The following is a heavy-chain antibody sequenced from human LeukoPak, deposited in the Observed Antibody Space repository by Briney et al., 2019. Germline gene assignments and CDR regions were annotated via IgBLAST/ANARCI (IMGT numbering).Heavy chain of an antibody. V-gene: IGHV3-53*05. J-gene: IGHJ3*02. CDR2: IYSGGST. Sequence: PGGSLRLSCAASGFAVSSNYMSWVRQAPGKGLDWVSVIYSGGSTYYADSVKGRFTISRDNSKNTLYLQMNSLRAEDTAVYYCARDRTGGDAFDIWGQGTMVTVSS. CDR3: ARDRTGGDAFDI. D-gene: IGHD1-1*01. CDR1: GFAVSSNY.